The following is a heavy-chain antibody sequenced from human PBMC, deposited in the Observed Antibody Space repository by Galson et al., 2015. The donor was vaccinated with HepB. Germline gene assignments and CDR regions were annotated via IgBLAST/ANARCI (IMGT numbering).Heavy chain of an antibody. CDR1: GFTFSSYG. CDR3: AKDRTRVVVPAAKVAGNGDFQH. Sequence: SLRLSCAASGFTFSSYGMHWVRQAPGKGLEWVAVISYDGSNKYYADSVKGRFTISRDNSKNTLYLQMNSLRAEDTAVYYCAKDRTRVVVPAAKVAGNGDFQHWGQGTLVTVSS. V-gene: IGHV3-30*18. CDR2: ISYDGSNK. D-gene: IGHD2-2*01. J-gene: IGHJ1*01.